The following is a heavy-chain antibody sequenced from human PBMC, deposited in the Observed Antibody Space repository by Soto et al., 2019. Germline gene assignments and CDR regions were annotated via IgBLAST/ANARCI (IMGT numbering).Heavy chain of an antibody. CDR2: IKSKTDGGTT. CDR1: GFTFSTYA. V-gene: IGHV3-15*01. J-gene: IGHJ4*02. Sequence: GGSLRLSCAASGFTFSTYAMSWVRQAPGKGLEWVGRIKSKTDGGTTDYAAPVKGRFTISRDDSKNTLYLQMNSLKTEDTAVYYCTTVYFDWLPKGIDYWGQGTLVTVSS. D-gene: IGHD3-9*01. CDR3: TTVYFDWLPKGIDY.